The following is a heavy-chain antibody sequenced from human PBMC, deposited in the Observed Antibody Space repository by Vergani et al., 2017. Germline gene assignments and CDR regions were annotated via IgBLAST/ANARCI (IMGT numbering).Heavy chain of an antibody. V-gene: IGHV1-69*04. CDR2: IIPILGTA. CDR1: GGTFSSYA. Sequence: QVQLVQSGAEVKKPGSSVKVSCKASGGTFSSYAISWVRQAPGHGLEWMGRIIPILGTANYAQTFQGRVTMTTDTSTSTAYMELRSLRSDDTAVYYCSRDSNYDILTGYYDYYYYGMDVWGQGTTVTVSS. J-gene: IGHJ6*02. CDR3: SRDSNYDILTGYYDYYYYGMDV. D-gene: IGHD3-9*01.